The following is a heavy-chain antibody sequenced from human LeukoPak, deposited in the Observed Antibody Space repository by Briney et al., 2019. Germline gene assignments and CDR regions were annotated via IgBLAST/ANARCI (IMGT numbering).Heavy chain of an antibody. J-gene: IGHJ5*02. Sequence: SETLSLTCTVSGGSISSYYWSWIRQPPGKGLEWIGYICYSGSTNYNPSLKSRVTISVDTSKNQFSLKLSSVTAADTAVYYCAREVPAAINWFDPWGQGTLVTVSS. V-gene: IGHV4-59*01. CDR3: AREVPAAINWFDP. D-gene: IGHD2-2*01. CDR1: GGSISSYY. CDR2: ICYSGST.